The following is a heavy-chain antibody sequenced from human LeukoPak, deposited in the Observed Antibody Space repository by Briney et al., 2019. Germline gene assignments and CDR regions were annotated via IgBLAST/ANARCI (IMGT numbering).Heavy chain of an antibody. J-gene: IGHJ4*02. D-gene: IGHD1-26*01. V-gene: IGHV3-48*03. Sequence: GGSLRLSCAASGFTFSSYEMNWVRQAPGKGLEWVSYISSSGSTIYYADSVKGRFTISRDNAKNSLYLQMNSLRAEDTAVYYCARDLRGGSYPSQDYWGQGTLVTVSS. CDR3: ARDLRGGSYPSQDY. CDR2: ISSSGSTI. CDR1: GFTFSSYE.